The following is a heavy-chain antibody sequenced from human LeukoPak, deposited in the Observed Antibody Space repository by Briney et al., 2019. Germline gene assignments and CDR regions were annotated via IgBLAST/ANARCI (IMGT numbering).Heavy chain of an antibody. Sequence: GGSLKISCWGSGCSFTSYWIGWVRQMPGKGLEGMGSIYPGDSDTRYSPSFQGQVTISADKSISTAYLQWSSLKASDTAMYYCARHCSSTTCPIGHWGQGTLVTVSS. V-gene: IGHV5-51*01. CDR3: ARHCSSTTCPIGH. CDR2: IYPGDSDT. J-gene: IGHJ4*02. D-gene: IGHD2-2*01. CDR1: GCSFTSYW.